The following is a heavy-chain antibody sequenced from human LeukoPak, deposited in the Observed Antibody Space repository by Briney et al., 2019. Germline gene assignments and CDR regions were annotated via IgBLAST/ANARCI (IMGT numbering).Heavy chain of an antibody. Sequence: GGSLRLSCAASGFTFSSYSMNWVRQAPGKGLEWVSSISSSSSYIYYADSVKGRFTISRDNAKNSLYLQMNSLRDEDTAVYYCARDRSLGYCSSTSCYEGPPSDYYYGMDVWGKGTTVTVSS. J-gene: IGHJ6*04. CDR1: GFTFSSYS. CDR2: ISSSSSYI. CDR3: ARDRSLGYCSSTSCYEGPPSDYYYGMDV. V-gene: IGHV3-21*01. D-gene: IGHD2-2*01.